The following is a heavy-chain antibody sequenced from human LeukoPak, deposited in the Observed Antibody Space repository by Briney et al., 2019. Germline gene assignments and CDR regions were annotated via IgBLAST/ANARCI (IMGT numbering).Heavy chain of an antibody. Sequence: GGSLRLSCAASGFTFSSYSMNWVRQAPGKGLEWVSSISISSSYIYYADSVKGRFTISRDNAKNSLYLHMNRLTAEDTAVYYCARADMYYSGSGSYYIDYWGQGTLVTVSS. CDR2: ISISSSYI. J-gene: IGHJ4*02. CDR1: GFTFSSYS. CDR3: ARADMYYSGSGSYYIDY. V-gene: IGHV3-21*01. D-gene: IGHD3-10*01.